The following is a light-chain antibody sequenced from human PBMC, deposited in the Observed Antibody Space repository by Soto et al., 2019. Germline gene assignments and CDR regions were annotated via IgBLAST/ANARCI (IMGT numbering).Light chain of an antibody. Sequence: QSVLTQPASVSGSPGQSITISCTGTSSDVGAYNYVSWYQQHPGKAPKLMIYEVSNRPSGVSDRFSGSRSGNTASLTISGLQAEDESDYYCISYTSSSTWVFGGGTKVTVL. J-gene: IGLJ3*02. CDR2: EVS. CDR1: SSDVGAYNY. V-gene: IGLV2-14*01. CDR3: ISYTSSSTWV.